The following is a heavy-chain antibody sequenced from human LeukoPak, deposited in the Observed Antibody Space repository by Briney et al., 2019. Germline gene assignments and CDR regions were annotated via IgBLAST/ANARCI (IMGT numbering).Heavy chain of an antibody. CDR1: GGSISSGGYY. J-gene: IGHJ3*02. CDR3: ASMRHRVPAATFDI. CDR2: IYYSGST. Sequence: PSETLSLTCTVSGGSISSGGYYWSWIRQHPGKGLEWIGYIYYSGSTYYNPSLKSRVTISVDTSKNQFSLKLSSVTAADTAVYYCASMRHRVPAATFDIWGQGTMVTVSS. D-gene: IGHD2-2*01. V-gene: IGHV4-31*03.